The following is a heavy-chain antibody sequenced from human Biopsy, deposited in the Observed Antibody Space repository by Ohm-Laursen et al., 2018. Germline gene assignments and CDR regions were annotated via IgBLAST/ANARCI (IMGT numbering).Heavy chain of an antibody. Sequence: GTLSLTCPVSGGSISNNNYYWGWIRQPPGKGLEWFGSIFYRGSTHYKPSLKSQVNKSVDTPKNHFSMKLNSVTAADTAVYYCARDYDTSGYYYVSWGQGTLVTVSS. V-gene: IGHV4-39*02. CDR1: GGSISNNNYY. D-gene: IGHD3-22*01. J-gene: IGHJ5*02. CDR3: ARDYDTSGYYYVS. CDR2: IFYRGST.